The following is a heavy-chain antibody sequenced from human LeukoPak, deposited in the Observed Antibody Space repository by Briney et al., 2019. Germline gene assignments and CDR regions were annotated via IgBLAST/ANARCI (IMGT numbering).Heavy chain of an antibody. J-gene: IGHJ5*02. CDR2: IYFGGTT. Sequence: SETLSLTCSVSGGSIKNYYGGWIRQPPGKGLEWLGNIYFGGTTDYNSSLKSRLTISVDTFKNQLSLNLQSVTAADTATYYCARHRSDTGGKKGVNWFDPWGQGTLVTVSS. V-gene: IGHV4-59*01. CDR1: GGSIKNYY. CDR3: ARHRSDTGGKKGVNWFDP. D-gene: IGHD4-23*01.